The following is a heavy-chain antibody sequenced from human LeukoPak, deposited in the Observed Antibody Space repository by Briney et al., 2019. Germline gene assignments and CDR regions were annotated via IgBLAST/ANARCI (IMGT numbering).Heavy chain of an antibody. CDR1: GFTFDDYA. CDR2: ISWDGGST. J-gene: IGHJ4*02. Sequence: PGGSLRLSCAASGFTFDDYAMHWVRQAPGKGLEWVSLISWDGGSTYYAGAVKGRFTISRDNSKNSLYLQMNSLRAEDTALYYCAKDTDSSGWYGIDYWGQGTLVTVSS. CDR3: AKDTDSSGWYGIDY. D-gene: IGHD6-19*01. V-gene: IGHV3-43D*04.